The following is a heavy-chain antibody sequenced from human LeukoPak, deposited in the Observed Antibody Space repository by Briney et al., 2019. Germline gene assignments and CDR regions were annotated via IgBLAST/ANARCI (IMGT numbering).Heavy chain of an antibody. CDR1: GGSVSSYY. Sequence: SETLSLTCTVSGGSVSSYYWSWIRQPAGKGLEWIGRIHTSGSTSYNPSLKSRVTMSLDTSKNQFSLSLNSVTAADTAVYYCARSTVNTYYYYMDVWGKGTTVTISS. CDR2: IHTSGST. V-gene: IGHV4-4*07. CDR3: ARSTVNTYYYYMDV. D-gene: IGHD1-26*01. J-gene: IGHJ6*03.